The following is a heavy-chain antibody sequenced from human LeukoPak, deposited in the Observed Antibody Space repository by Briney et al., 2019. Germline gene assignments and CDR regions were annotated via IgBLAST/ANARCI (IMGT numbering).Heavy chain of an antibody. CDR2: INPSGGST. V-gene: IGHV1-46*01. J-gene: IGHJ6*03. CDR3: ASGVKYQLVNYYYYMDV. Sequence: GASVKVSCKASEYTFTSYYMHWVRQAPGQGLEWMGIINPSGGSTSYAQEFQGRVTMTRDTSTSTVYMELSSLRSEDTAVYYCASGVKYQLVNYYYYMDVWGKGTTVTVSS. CDR1: EYTFTSYY. D-gene: IGHD2-2*01.